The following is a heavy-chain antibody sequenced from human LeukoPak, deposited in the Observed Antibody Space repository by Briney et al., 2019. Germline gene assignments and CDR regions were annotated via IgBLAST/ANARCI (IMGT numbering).Heavy chain of an antibody. CDR2: IYHSGST. D-gene: IGHD4-17*01. J-gene: IGHJ4*02. Sequence: SSETLSLTCAVSGGSISSSNWWSWVRQPPGKGLEWIGEIYHSGSTNYNPSLKSRVTISVDKSKNQFSLKLSSVTAADTAVYYCARFDYGDYGGFDYWGQGTLVTVSS. V-gene: IGHV4-4*02. CDR1: GGSISSSNW. CDR3: ARFDYGDYGGFDY.